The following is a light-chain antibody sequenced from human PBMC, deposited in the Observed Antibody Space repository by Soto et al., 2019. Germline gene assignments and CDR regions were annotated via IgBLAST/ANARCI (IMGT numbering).Light chain of an antibody. CDR2: EVS. CDR3: ISYTTTTRL. CDR1: SSDIGSNNY. J-gene: IGLJ3*02. V-gene: IGLV2-14*01. Sequence: QSVLTQPASVSGSPGQSITISCTGTSSDIGSNNYVSWFQQRPGKAPTLIIYEVSNRPSGVSTHFSGSKSGNTASLTISGLLPEDEAEYYCISYTTTTRLFGGGTKVTVL.